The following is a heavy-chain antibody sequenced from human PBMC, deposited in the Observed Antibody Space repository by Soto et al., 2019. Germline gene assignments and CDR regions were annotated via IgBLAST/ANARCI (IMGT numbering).Heavy chain of an antibody. D-gene: IGHD6-13*01. V-gene: IGHV1-18*01. CDR2: ISAYNGNT. CDR3: ARESRIAAAGTGFYYFDY. Sequence: ASVKVSCKASGYTFTSYGISWARQAPGQGLEWMGWISAYNGNTNYAQKLQGRVTMTTDTSTSTAYMELRSLRSDDTAVYYCARESRIAAAGTGFYYFDYWGQGTLVTVSS. J-gene: IGHJ4*02. CDR1: GYTFTSYG.